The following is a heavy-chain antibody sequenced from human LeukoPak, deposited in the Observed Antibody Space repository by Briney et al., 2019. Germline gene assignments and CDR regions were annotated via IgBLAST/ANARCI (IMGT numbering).Heavy chain of an antibody. J-gene: IGHJ4*02. Sequence: PLASVKVSCKASGGTFSSYAISWVRQAPGQGLEWMGRIIPILGIANYAQKFQGRVTITADESTSTAYMELSSLRSEDTAVYYCARGGVSSSWYEPPIDYWGQGTLVTVSS. D-gene: IGHD6-13*01. CDR1: GGTFSSYA. CDR2: IIPILGIA. V-gene: IGHV1-69*04. CDR3: ARGGVSSSWYEPPIDY.